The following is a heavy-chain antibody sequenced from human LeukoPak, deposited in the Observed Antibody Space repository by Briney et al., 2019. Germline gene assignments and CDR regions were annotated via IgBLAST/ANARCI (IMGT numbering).Heavy chain of an antibody. D-gene: IGHD6-13*01. J-gene: IGHJ5*02. CDR1: GGSISSYY. V-gene: IGHV4-4*07. CDR2: IYTSGST. Sequence: SETLSLTXTVSGGSISSYYWSWIRQPAGKGLEWIGRIYTSGSTNYNPSLKSRVTMSVDTSKNQFSLKLSSVAAADTAVYYCAREDSSSFRVWFDPWGRGTLVTVSS. CDR3: AREDSSSFRVWFDP.